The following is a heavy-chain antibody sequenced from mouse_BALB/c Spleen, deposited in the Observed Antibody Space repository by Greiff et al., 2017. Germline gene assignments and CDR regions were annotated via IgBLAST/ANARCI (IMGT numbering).Heavy chain of an antibody. CDR2: ISSGSSTI. CDR1: GFTFSSFG. Sequence: DVKLVESGGGLVQPGGSRKLSCAASGFTFSSFGMHWVRQAPEKGLEWVAYISSGSSTIYYADTVKGRFTISRDNPKNTLFLQMTSLRSEDTAMYYCARSGGFITTDGFAYWGQGTLVTVSA. CDR3: ARSGGFITTDGFAY. D-gene: IGHD1-2*01. J-gene: IGHJ3*01. V-gene: IGHV5-17*02.